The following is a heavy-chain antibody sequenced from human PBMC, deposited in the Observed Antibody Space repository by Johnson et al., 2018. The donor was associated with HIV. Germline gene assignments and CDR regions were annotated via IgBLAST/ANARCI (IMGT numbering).Heavy chain of an antibody. CDR3: ARVGAIAAGGAFDI. D-gene: IGHD6-13*01. Sequence: QMQLVESGGGVVQPGGSLRLSCAASGFTFSSYGMHWVRQAPGKGLEWVAFIRYDGSNKYYADSVKGRFTISRDNSKNTLYLQMNSLRAEDTALYYCARVGAIAAGGAFDIWGQGTMVTVSS. CDR1: GFTFSSYG. J-gene: IGHJ3*02. CDR2: IRYDGSNK. V-gene: IGHV3-30*02.